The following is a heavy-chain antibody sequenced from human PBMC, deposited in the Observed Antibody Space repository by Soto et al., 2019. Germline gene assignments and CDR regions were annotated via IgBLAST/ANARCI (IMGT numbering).Heavy chain of an antibody. Sequence: QITLKESGPTLVTPTQTLTLTCTFSGFSLSTSAVVVGWFRQPPGKALELLTLIYWDDDNHYSPSLQSRLSIPKDTSKNQVVLTMTHMDPVDTDTYYGAHGSGWLFDFWGQGALVTVSS. CDR3: AHGSGWLFDF. CDR1: GFSLSTSAVV. J-gene: IGHJ4*02. CDR2: IYWDDDN. V-gene: IGHV2-5*02. D-gene: IGHD6-19*01.